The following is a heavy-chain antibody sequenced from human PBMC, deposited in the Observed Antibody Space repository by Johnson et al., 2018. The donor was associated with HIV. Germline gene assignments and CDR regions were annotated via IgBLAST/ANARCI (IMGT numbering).Heavy chain of an antibody. D-gene: IGHD2-2*01. J-gene: IGHJ3*02. Sequence: VQLVESGGGLVQPGGSLRLSCAASGFTFSNYWMHWVRQVPGKGLVWVSRINNDGSSTSYADSVKGRFTISRDNAKNTLYLQLSSLRTEDTAVFYCARGGVVHDAFDMWGQGTMVTVSS. CDR3: ARGGVVHDAFDM. V-gene: IGHV3-74*02. CDR2: INNDGSST. CDR1: GFTFSNYW.